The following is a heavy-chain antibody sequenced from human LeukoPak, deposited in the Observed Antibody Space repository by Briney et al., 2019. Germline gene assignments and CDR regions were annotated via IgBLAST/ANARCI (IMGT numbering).Heavy chain of an antibody. Sequence: GGSLRLSCAASGFTFSDYYMSWIRHAPGKGLEWVSYISDSGSSINYADSVKGRFTIARDNAKNSLYLQMNSLKTEDTAVYYCTTALIYSYGYGGFDYWGQGTLVTVSS. CDR1: GFTFSDYY. CDR2: ISDSGSSI. CDR3: TTALIYSYGYGGFDY. J-gene: IGHJ4*02. D-gene: IGHD5-18*01. V-gene: IGHV3-11*01.